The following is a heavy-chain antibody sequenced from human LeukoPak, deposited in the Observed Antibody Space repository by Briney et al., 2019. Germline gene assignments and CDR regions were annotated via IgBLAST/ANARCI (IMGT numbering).Heavy chain of an antibody. CDR1: GGSITSGSYY. V-gene: IGHV4-61*02. CDR3: ARTNGYSQGHHYYYMAV. Sequence: SQTLSLTCSVSGGSITSGSYYWSWIRQPAGKGLEWIGRIYSSGSTNYNPSLKSRVTISLDTSKNQFSLQLSSVTAADTAVYYCARTNGYSQGHHYYYMAVWGKGTTVTVSS. CDR2: IYSSGST. J-gene: IGHJ6*03. D-gene: IGHD5-24*01.